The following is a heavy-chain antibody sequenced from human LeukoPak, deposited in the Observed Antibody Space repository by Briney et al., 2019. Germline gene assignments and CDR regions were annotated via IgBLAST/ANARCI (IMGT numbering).Heavy chain of an antibody. D-gene: IGHD1-26*01. CDR2: ISYDGSNK. CDR3: AKFAPIGI. V-gene: IGHV3-30*18. Sequence: PGGSLRLSCAASGFTFSSYGMHWVRQAPGKGLEWVAVISYDGSNKYYADSVKGRFTISRDNSKNTLYLQTNSLRAEDTAVYYCAKFAPIGIWGQGTMVTVSS. CDR1: GFTFSSYG. J-gene: IGHJ3*02.